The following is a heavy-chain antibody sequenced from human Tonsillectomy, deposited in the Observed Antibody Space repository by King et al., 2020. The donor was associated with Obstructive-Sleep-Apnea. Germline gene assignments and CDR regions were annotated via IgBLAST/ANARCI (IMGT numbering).Heavy chain of an antibody. D-gene: IGHD1-1*01. J-gene: IGHJ4*02. Sequence: VQLVESGGDLVHPGESLRLSCAASGFTFGTYGMAWVRQAPGKGLEWVSSISSNGENPHYADSVKGRFFISSDNSRGTVFLQMNSLRVDDTAMYFCATQLWDTDYWGQGTLVTVSS. CDR3: ATQLWDTDY. CDR1: GFTFGTYG. V-gene: IGHV3-23*04. CDR2: ISSNGENP.